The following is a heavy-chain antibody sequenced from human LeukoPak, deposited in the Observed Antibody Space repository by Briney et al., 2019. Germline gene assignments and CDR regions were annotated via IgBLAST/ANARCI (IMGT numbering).Heavy chain of an antibody. J-gene: IGHJ4*02. CDR3: ARHLDSPTRLDY. V-gene: IGHV3-73*01. CDR1: GFTFSASA. Sequence: GGSLKLSCAASGFTFSASAMHWVRQASGKGLEWVGRIRSKSNSYATEYAASVKGRFTISRDDSKNTAYLQMDSLRTEDTAVYYCARHLDSPTRLDYWGQGTLVTVSS. D-gene: IGHD3/OR15-3a*01. CDR2: IRSKSNSYAT.